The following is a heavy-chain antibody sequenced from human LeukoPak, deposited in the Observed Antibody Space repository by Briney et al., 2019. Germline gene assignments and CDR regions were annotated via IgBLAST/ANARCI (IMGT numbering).Heavy chain of an antibody. CDR2: INPYNGNT. V-gene: IGHV1-18*01. Sequence: ASVKVSCKASGYTFTTYGISWVRQAPGQGLEWMVWINPYNGNTNYAQKPQGRVTLTTDTSTSTGYMELRSLRSDDTAVYYCAREIYGRFDFWGQGTLVTVSS. D-gene: IGHD4-17*01. CDR3: AREIYGRFDF. CDR1: GYTFTTYG. J-gene: IGHJ4*02.